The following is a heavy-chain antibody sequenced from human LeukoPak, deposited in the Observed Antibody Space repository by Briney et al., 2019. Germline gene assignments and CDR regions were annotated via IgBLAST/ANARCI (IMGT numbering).Heavy chain of an antibody. D-gene: IGHD1-20*01. V-gene: IGHV1-46*01. Sequence: ASVNVSFKASGYTFISYYIHWVRQAPGQGLEWMGVINPSGGSTAYAQQFQGRVTMTRDTSTSTVYMELSSLRSEDTAVYYCARHSLIGTTPFDYWGQGTLVTVSS. CDR1: GYTFISYY. J-gene: IGHJ4*02. CDR2: INPSGGST. CDR3: ARHSLIGTTPFDY.